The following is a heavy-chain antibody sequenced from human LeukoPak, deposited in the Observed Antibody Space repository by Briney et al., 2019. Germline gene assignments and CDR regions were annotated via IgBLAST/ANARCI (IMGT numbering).Heavy chain of an antibody. CDR3: AREGPAKLDY. CDR1: GFTFSSSG. V-gene: IGHV3-30*03. J-gene: IGHJ4*02. CDR2: ISYDGSNK. Sequence: PGRSLRLSCAASGFTFSSSGMHWVRQAPGKGLQWVAVISYDGSNKYYTNSVKGRFTITRDNAKNSLYLQMNSLRAEDTAVYYCAREGPAKLDYWGQGTLVTVSS. D-gene: IGHD2-15*01.